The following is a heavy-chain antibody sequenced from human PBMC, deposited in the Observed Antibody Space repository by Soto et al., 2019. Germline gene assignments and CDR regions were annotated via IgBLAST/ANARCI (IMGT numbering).Heavy chain of an antibody. J-gene: IGHJ4*01. D-gene: IGHD3-10*01. CDR2: IKKDASEK. V-gene: IGHV3-7*01. CDR1: GFTLRSHW. Sequence: RRLSCAASGFTLRSHWMSWVRQATGKGLEWLATIKKDASEKKYVDSVKGRFTVSRDNAKNSQYLQMDSLRAEDTAVYYCARVSGYGSGSSVNHDLDCGGRGTLVTVSS. CDR3: ARVSGYGSGSSVNHDLDC.